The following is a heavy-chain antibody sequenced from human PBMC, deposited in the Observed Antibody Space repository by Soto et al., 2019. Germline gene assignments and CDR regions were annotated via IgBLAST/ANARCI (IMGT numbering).Heavy chain of an antibody. V-gene: IGHV3-30*18. CDR2: ISYDGSNT. J-gene: IGHJ4*02. Sequence: SLRLSCVASGFTFSSYGMHWVRQAPGKGLEWVAIISYDGSNTYYADSVKGRLTISRDNSKNTLYLQMNSLRAEDTSVYYCAKEGGLSGSYYISSSYYFDYSGQATLVTVSS. CDR3: AKEGGLSGSYYISSSYYFDY. D-gene: IGHD1-26*01. CDR1: GFTFSSYG.